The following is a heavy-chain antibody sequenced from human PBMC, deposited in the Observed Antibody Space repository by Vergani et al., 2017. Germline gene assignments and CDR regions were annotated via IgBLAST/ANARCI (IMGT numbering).Heavy chain of an antibody. J-gene: IGHJ4*02. CDR2: ISGSGSSI. CDR3: AKDVRDYALDY. D-gene: IGHD2-2*01. V-gene: IGHV3-11*04. Sequence: QVQLVESGGGLVKPGGSLRLSCAASGFSFSDYYMSWIRQAPGKGLEWVSYISGSGSSIYYADSVKGRFTISRDNSKNTLYLQMNSLRAEDTAVYYCAKDVRDYALDYWGQGTLVTVSS. CDR1: GFSFSDYY.